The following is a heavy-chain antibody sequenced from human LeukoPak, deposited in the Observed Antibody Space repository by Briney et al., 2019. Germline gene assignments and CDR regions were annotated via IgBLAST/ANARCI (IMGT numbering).Heavy chain of an antibody. CDR1: GFTFSSYA. D-gene: IGHD5-24*01. Sequence: GGSLRLSCAASGFTFSSYAMSWVRQAPGKGLEWVSAITNSGGTTYYADSVKGRFTISRDNSKNTLYLQMNSLRAEDTAVYYCASRDKGYYYGMDVWGQGTTVTVSS. J-gene: IGHJ6*02. CDR3: ASRDKGYYYGMDV. CDR2: ITNSGGTT. V-gene: IGHV3-23*01.